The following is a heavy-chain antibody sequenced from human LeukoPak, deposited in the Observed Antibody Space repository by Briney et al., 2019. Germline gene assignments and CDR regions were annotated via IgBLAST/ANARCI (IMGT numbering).Heavy chain of an antibody. D-gene: IGHD6-19*01. CDR2: IYYNGIT. J-gene: IGHJ3*02. Sequence: SQTLSLTCSVSGGSISRSDHYWSWTRQPPGKGLEWIGNIYYNGITYYNPSLKSRVTMSVDTSQNQFSLKLSSVTAADTAVYYCARSHSQWLGEGSAFDIWGQGTMVTVSS. V-gene: IGHV4-30-4*01. CDR3: ARSHSQWLGEGSAFDI. CDR1: GGSISRSDHY.